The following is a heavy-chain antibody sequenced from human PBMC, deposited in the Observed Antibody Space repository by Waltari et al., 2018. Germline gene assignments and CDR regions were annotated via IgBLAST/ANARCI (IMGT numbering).Heavy chain of an antibody. CDR1: GGSISSESYY. CDR3: ARLSYHIVTGYGWFDP. J-gene: IGHJ5*02. V-gene: IGHV4-39*01. D-gene: IGHD3-9*01. CDR2: ISYSGST. Sequence: QLQLQESGPGLVKPSETLSLTCTVSGGSISSESYYWGWIRQPPGKGLEWIGIISYSGSTYSNPSRKSRVTISVDTSKNQFSLKLSSVTAADTAVYYCARLSYHIVTGYGWFDPWGLGTLVTVSS.